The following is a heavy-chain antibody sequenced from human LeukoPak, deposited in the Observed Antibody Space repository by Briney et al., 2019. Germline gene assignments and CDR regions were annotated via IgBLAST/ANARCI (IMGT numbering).Heavy chain of an antibody. J-gene: IGHJ4*02. V-gene: IGHV3-30*19. CDR2: ISYDGSNR. Sequence: GGSLRLSCAASGFTFSSYGMHWVRQAPGKGLEWVAAISYDGSNRYYADSVKGRFPISRDNSKNTLYLQMNSLRTEDTAVYYCVRLTAAGRRTDFDYWGQGTPVTVSS. CDR3: VRLTAAGRRTDFDY. CDR1: GFTFSSYG. D-gene: IGHD6-13*01.